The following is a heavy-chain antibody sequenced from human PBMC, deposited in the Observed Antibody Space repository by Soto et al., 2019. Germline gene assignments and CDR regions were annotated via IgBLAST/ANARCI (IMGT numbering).Heavy chain of an antibody. CDR3: ERIAASGRGWDG. CDR1: GFPFSSYW. V-gene: IGHV3-7*01. Sequence: EVQLVESGGGLVQPGGSLRLSCVDSGFPFSSYWMSWVRQAPVKGLEWVGNIKQAGSEEKYVDSVKGRFTISRDNAKNTMYLQMNSLRAEDTAVYYCERIAASGRGWDGWGQGTTGGVSS. J-gene: IGHJ6*02. CDR2: IKQAGSEE. D-gene: IGHD6-13*01.